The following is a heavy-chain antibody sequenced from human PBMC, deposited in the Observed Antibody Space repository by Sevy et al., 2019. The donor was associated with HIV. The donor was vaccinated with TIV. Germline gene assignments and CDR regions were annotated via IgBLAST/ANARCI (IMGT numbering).Heavy chain of an antibody. CDR2: LSRGGATT. CDR1: GFTFNNYA. Sequence: GGSLRLSCAASGFTFNNYAMAWVRQAPGKGLEWVSELSRGGATTDYTDSVRGRFTISRDNSKNTLYLQMDSLRPDDTAIDYCAKEGAYRTDGFDVWGRGTNVTVSS. D-gene: IGHD5-18*01. J-gene: IGHJ3*01. CDR3: AKEGAYRTDGFDV. V-gene: IGHV3-23*01.